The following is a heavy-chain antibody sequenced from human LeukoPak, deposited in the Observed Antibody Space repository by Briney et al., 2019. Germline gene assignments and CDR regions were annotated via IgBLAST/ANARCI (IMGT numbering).Heavy chain of an antibody. D-gene: IGHD5-18*01. Sequence: GASVKVSCKASGYTFTGYYVHWLRQAPGQGLEWVAWINPNSGATNYAPKFQGRVTLTRDTSITTAYMEVSRLRSDDTAVYYCARIRASYSYGLDYWGQGTLVTVSS. V-gene: IGHV1-2*02. J-gene: IGHJ4*02. CDR1: GYTFTGYY. CDR2: INPNSGAT. CDR3: ARIRASYSYGLDY.